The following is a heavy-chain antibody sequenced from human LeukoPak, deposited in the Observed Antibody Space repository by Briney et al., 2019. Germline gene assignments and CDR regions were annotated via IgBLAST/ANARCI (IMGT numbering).Heavy chain of an antibody. Sequence: GRSLRLSCAASGFIFSTYAMHWVRQAPGKGLDWVTLISFDGSNKYYADSAKGRFTISRDNSKNTLYLQMNSLRAEDTAVYYCAKEPGKGFLMIAAAGNFDYWGQGALVTVSS. D-gene: IGHD6-13*01. J-gene: IGHJ4*02. CDR3: AKEPGKGFLMIAAAGNFDY. V-gene: IGHV3-30-3*01. CDR1: GFIFSTYA. CDR2: ISFDGSNK.